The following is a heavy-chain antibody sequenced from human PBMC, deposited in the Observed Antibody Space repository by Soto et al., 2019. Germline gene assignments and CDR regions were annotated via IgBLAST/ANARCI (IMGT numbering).Heavy chain of an antibody. CDR2: IDPSDSYT. D-gene: IGHD3-22*01. V-gene: IGHV5-10-1*01. Sequence: PGESLKISCKGSGYSFTSYWISWVRQMPGKGLEWMGRIDPSDSYTNYSPSFQGHVTISADKSISTAYLQWSSLKASDTAMHYCARQGGDYYDSSGYPFDYWGQGTLVTVSS. CDR1: GYSFTSYW. CDR3: ARQGGDYYDSSGYPFDY. J-gene: IGHJ4*02.